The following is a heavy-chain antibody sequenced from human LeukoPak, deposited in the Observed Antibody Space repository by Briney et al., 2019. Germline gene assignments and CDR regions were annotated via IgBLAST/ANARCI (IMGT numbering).Heavy chain of an antibody. V-gene: IGHV3-48*01. CDR2: IRGSGSDI. J-gene: IGHJ3*02. Sequence: PGGSLRLSCAVSGFTFSSYSLNWVRQAPGKGLEWVSYIRGSGSDINYADSVKGRFTISRDNAKNSLYLQMNSLRAEDTAVYYCASEDLIQRAFDIWGQGTMVTVSS. CDR1: GFTFSSYS. D-gene: IGHD2-21*01. CDR3: ASEDLIQRAFDI.